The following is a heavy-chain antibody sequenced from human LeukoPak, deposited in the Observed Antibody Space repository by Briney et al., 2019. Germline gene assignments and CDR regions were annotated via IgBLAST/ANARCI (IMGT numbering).Heavy chain of an antibody. CDR3: TTVAAAGKRGFLDY. CDR2: IKSKTDGGTT. CDR1: GFTFSNAW. V-gene: IGHV3-15*01. D-gene: IGHD6-13*01. J-gene: IGHJ4*02. Sequence: RPGGSLRPSCAASGFTFSNAWMSWVRQAPGKGLEWVGRIKSKTDGGTTDYAAPVKGRFTISRDDSKNTLYLQMNSLKTEDTAVYYCTTVAAAGKRGFLDYWGQGTLVTVSS.